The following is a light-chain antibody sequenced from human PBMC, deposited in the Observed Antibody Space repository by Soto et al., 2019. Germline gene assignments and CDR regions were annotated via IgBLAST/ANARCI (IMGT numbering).Light chain of an antibody. CDR2: NVR. V-gene: IGLV2-14*01. CDR1: SSDVGGYDY. Sequence: QSALTQPASVSGSPGQSITISCTGTSSDVGGYDYVSWYQQYAGKAPKLTIYNVRNRPSGVSNRFSGSKSGNTASLTISGLQPEDEADDFCSSYTNSGTVLFGGGTKLTVL. J-gene: IGLJ2*01. CDR3: SSYTNSGTVL.